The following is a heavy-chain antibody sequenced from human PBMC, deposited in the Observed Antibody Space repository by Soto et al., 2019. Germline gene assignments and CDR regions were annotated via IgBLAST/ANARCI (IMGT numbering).Heavy chain of an antibody. V-gene: IGHV4-59*08. Sequence: QVQLQESGPGPVKPSETLSLTCSVSGGSISSYYWSWIRQPPGKGLEWIAYVDYSGNTYYNPSLKSXXTXSXXTSKNHLSLRLSSVTAADRAIYYCATHYSDWAFDNWGQGTLVTVSS. CDR1: GGSISSYY. J-gene: IGHJ4*02. D-gene: IGHD1-26*01. CDR3: ATHYSDWAFDN. CDR2: VDYSGNT.